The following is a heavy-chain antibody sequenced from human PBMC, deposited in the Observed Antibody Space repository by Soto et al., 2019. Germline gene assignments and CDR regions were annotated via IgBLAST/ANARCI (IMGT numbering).Heavy chain of an antibody. J-gene: IGHJ1*01. CDR2: IYPSDSDT. CDR3: ARLLYSSTWDEYFRH. V-gene: IGHV5-51*01. CDR1: GYTFTSYW. D-gene: IGHD6-13*01. Sequence: GDSLKISCKGSGYTFTSYWIGWVRQMPGKGLEWIGIIYPSDSDTRYNPTFQGQVTMSADKSSSTAYLQWSSLKASDTAIYYCARLLYSSTWDEYFRHWGQGTLVTVSS.